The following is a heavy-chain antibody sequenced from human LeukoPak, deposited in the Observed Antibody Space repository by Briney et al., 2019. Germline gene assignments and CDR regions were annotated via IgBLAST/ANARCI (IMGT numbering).Heavy chain of an antibody. Sequence: PGGTLRLSCAASGFTFSSYGMSWVRQAPGKGLEWVSAISGSSGNTYYADSVKGRFTISRDNSRNTLYLQMNSLRAEDTALYYCAKPAKTDYTDYWGQGTLITVSS. CDR2: ISGSSGNT. V-gene: IGHV3-23*01. CDR3: AKPAKTDYTDY. D-gene: IGHD1-14*01. CDR1: GFTFSSYG. J-gene: IGHJ4*02.